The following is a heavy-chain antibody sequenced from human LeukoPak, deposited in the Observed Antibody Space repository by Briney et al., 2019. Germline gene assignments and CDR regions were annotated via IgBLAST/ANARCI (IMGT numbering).Heavy chain of an antibody. V-gene: IGHV6-1*01. CDR3: TRESSAGWSNL. J-gene: IGHJ5*02. Sequence: SQTLSLTCAISGDSVSSNSAVWNWIRQSPSRGLEWLGRAYYRSKWYNDYAVSVKSRITFNTDTSQNQFSLLLNSVTAEDTAVYYCTRESSAGWSNLWGQGTLVTVSS. D-gene: IGHD2-15*01. CDR1: GDSVSSNSAV. CDR2: AYYRSKWYN.